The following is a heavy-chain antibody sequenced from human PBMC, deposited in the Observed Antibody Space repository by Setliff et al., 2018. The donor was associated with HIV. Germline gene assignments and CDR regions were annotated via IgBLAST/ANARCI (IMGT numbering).Heavy chain of an antibody. CDR3: ARLLVAGMLFDY. V-gene: IGHV4-4*07. Sequence: SETLSLTCTVSGGSISAYYWSWIRQPAGKGLEYIGRIFAGGSTNYNPSLRSRVTISINTSKNQFSLKLSSVTAADTAVYYCARLLVAGMLFDYWGQGTLVTVSS. D-gene: IGHD2-15*01. CDR2: IFAGGST. CDR1: GGSISAYY. J-gene: IGHJ4*02.